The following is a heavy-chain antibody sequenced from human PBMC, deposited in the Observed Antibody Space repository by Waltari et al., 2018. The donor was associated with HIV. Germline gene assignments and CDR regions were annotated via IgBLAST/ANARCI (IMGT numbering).Heavy chain of an antibody. J-gene: IGHJ4*02. CDR2: IDTYGSTT. CDR3: ARDVAGRGGY. Sequence: EVQLVESGGDLVQPGGSLRLSCAASGFTFSSYWMHWVRQAPGKGLVWVSRIDTYGSTTTYADSVKGRFTISRDNAKNILYLQMNSLRVEDTAVYYCARDVAGRGGYWGQGTLVSVSS. D-gene: IGHD3-3*01. CDR1: GFTFSSYW. V-gene: IGHV3-74*01.